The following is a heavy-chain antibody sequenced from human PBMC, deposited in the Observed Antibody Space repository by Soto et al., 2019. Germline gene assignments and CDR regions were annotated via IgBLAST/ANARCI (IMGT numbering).Heavy chain of an antibody. V-gene: IGHV3-21*01. CDR1: GFSFSSYS. CDR3: ARHTSYRTTMARAPYYGMDV. D-gene: IGHD3-10*01. Sequence: XVCLRLSCAACGFSFSSYSMNWVRQAPGKGLEWVSSISSSSSYIYYADSVKGRSTISRDNAKNSLYLQMNSLRAEDTAVYYCARHTSYRTTMARAPYYGMDVCGQGTTVTVSS. CDR2: ISSSSSYI. J-gene: IGHJ6*02.